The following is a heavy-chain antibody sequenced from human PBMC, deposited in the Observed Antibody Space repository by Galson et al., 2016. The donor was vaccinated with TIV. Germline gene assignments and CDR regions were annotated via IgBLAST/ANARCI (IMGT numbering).Heavy chain of an antibody. D-gene: IGHD4-11*01. V-gene: IGHV1-69*01. CDR2: IIPLFRTT. CDR3: ARASMGGDSNPIDY. J-gene: IGHJ4*02. Sequence: IWVRQAPGQGLEWMGGIIPLFRTTNYAQRFHDKVTITADESTSTVYVELSSLRSEDTAFYFCARASMGGDSNPIDYWGQGILVTVPS.